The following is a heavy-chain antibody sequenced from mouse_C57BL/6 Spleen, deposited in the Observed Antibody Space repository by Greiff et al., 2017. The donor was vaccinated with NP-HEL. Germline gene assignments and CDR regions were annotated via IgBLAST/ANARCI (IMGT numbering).Heavy chain of an antibody. J-gene: IGHJ4*01. V-gene: IGHV1-66*01. CDR1: GYSFTSYY. D-gene: IGHD1-1*01. Sequence: QVQLQQSGPELVKPGASVKISCKASGYSFTSYYIHWVKQRPGQGLEWIGWIYPGSGNTKYNEKFKGKATLTADTSSSTAYMQLSSLTSEASAVYYCAGGVVDAMDYWGQGTSVTVSS. CDR3: AGGVVDAMDY. CDR2: IYPGSGNT.